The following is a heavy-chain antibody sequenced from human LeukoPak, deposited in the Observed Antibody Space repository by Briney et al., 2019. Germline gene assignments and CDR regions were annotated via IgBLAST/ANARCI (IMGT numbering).Heavy chain of an antibody. D-gene: IGHD6-19*01. CDR1: GFTFSSDS. CDR3: AKPDIGYSSGWYAPYYFDY. CDR2: ISSSSSYI. J-gene: IGHJ4*02. V-gene: IGHV3-21*04. Sequence: PGGSLRLSCAASGFTFSSDSMSWVRQAPGKGLEWISSISSSSSYIYYADSVKGRFTISRDNAKNSLYLQMNSLRAEDTTLYYCAKPDIGYSSGWYAPYYFDYWGQGTLVTVSS.